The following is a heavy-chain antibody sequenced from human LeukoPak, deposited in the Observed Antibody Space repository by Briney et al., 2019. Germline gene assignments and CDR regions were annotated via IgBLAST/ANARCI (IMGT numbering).Heavy chain of an antibody. J-gene: IGHJ4*02. CDR1: GFTFSSYW. D-gene: IGHD6-19*01. CDR3: ARDRSSGWYEEDDY. CDR2: IKQDGSEK. Sequence: GGSLGLSCAASGFTFSSYWMSWVRQAPGKGLEWVANIKQDGSEKYYVDSVKGRFTISRDNAENSLYLQMNSLRAEDTAVYYCARDRSSGWYEEDDYWGQGTLVTVSS. V-gene: IGHV3-7*01.